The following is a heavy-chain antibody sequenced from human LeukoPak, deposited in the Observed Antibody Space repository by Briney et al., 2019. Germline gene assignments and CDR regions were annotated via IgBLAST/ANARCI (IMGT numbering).Heavy chain of an antibody. J-gene: IGHJ2*01. D-gene: IGHD2-15*01. CDR3: ARHVAYCSGGTCYSTWYFDL. Sequence: PSETLSLTCTVSGGAISPYYWTWIRQPPGKGLEWIGYIYYSGSTNYNPSLKSRVTISVDTSKNHFSLKLSSVTAADTALYYCARHVAYCSGGTCYSTWYFDLWGRGTLVTVSS. V-gene: IGHV4-59*08. CDR2: IYYSGST. CDR1: GGAISPYY.